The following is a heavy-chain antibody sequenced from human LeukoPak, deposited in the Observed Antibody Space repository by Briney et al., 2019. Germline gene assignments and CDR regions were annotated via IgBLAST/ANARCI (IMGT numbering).Heavy chain of an antibody. J-gene: IGHJ3*02. CDR3: ASRWELLGDDDAFDI. Sequence: PSETLSLTCTVSGGSISSYYWSWIRQPPGKGLEWIGYIYYSGSTNYNPSLKSRVTISVDTSKNQFSLKLSSVTAADTAVYYCASRWELLGDDDAFDIWGQGTMVTVSS. V-gene: IGHV4-59*01. CDR2: IYYSGST. D-gene: IGHD1-26*01. CDR1: GGSISSYY.